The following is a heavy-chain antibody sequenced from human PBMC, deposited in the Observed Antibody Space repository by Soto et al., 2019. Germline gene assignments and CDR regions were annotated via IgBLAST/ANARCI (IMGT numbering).Heavy chain of an antibody. CDR2: IYPGDSDT. D-gene: IGHD6-25*01. V-gene: IGHV5-51*01. CDR1: GYTFTAYW. CDR3: ARGGYSGNSKDPFYI. J-gene: IGHJ3*02. Sequence: LKISCKGSGYTFTAYWIGWVRQMPWKGLEWMGIIYPGDSDTRYSPSFQGQVTISADKSITTAYLQWSSLKASDSAMFYCARGGYSGNSKDPFYIWGPGTMVTVSS.